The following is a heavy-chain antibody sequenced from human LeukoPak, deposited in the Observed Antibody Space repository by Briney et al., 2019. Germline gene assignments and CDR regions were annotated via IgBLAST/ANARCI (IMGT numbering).Heavy chain of an antibody. CDR3: ARYDNWNYYMDV. D-gene: IGHD1-20*01. CDR2: IYYSGST. V-gene: IGHV4-39*01. CDR1: GGSISSSSYY. Sequence: SETLSLTCTVSGGSISSSSYYWGWIRQPPGKGLEWIGSIYYSGSTYYNPSLKSRVTISVDTSKNQFSLKLSSVTAADAAVYYCARYDNWNYYMDVWGKGTTVTVSS. J-gene: IGHJ6*03.